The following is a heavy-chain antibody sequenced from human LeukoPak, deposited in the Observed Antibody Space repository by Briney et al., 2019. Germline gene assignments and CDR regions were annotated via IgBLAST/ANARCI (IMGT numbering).Heavy chain of an antibody. J-gene: IGHJ3*02. CDR2: IWSDGRNP. V-gene: IGHV3-33*01. Sequence: GGSLRLSCEASGFNINPYGMQWVRQAPGKGLEWLAAIWSDGRNPFYEDSVKGRITISRDNSKSTLYLQMNNLRAEDTAVYYCARDADYSDGSGLALLDIWGQGTMVTVSS. D-gene: IGHD3-22*01. CDR3: ARDADYSDGSGLALLDI. CDR1: GFNINPYG.